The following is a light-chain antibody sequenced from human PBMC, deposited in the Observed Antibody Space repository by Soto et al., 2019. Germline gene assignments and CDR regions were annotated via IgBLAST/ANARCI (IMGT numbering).Light chain of an antibody. CDR1: QSVLYSSNNKNY. CDR2: WAS. CDR3: QQYYFTPLT. J-gene: IGKJ2*01. Sequence: DIVMTQSPDSLAVSLGERATINCKSSQSVLYSSNNKNYLAWYQQKPGQPPKLLIYWASTRESGVPDRFSGSGSGTDFPLTISSMQAEDGAVYYCQQYYFTPLTFGQGTKLEIK. V-gene: IGKV4-1*01.